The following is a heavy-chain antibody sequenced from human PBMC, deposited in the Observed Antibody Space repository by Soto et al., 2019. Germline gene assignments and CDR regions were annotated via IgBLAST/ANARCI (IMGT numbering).Heavy chain of an antibody. D-gene: IGHD3-22*01. J-gene: IGHJ6*02. Sequence: GESLKISCKGSGYSFTSYWISWVCQMPGKGLEWMGRIDPSDSYTNYSPSFQGHVTISADKSISTAYLQWSSLKASDTAMYYCASTMIVVEGGYYYYYGMDVWGQGTTVTVSS. CDR2: IDPSDSYT. CDR1: GYSFTSYW. CDR3: ASTMIVVEGGYYYYYGMDV. V-gene: IGHV5-10-1*01.